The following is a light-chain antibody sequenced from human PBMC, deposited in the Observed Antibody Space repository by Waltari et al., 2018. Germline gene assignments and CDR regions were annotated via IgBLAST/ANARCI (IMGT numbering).Light chain of an antibody. J-gene: IGLJ2*01. CDR2: DGT. CDR3: SSYTGSTTLLV. CDR1: TSDIGNHDY. V-gene: IGLV2-14*03. Sequence: QSALTQPASVSGSPGQSITISCTGTTSDIGNHDYVSWYQQHPGKAPKLLIYDGTNRPSGVSTRFSGSKSGSTASLTISGLQADDEAHYYCSSYTGSTTLLVFGGGTDLTVL.